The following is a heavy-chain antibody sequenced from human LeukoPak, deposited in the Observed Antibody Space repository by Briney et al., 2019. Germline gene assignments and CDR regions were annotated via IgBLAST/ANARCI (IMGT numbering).Heavy chain of an antibody. CDR1: GGSISSSSYY. Sequence: PSETLSLTCTVSGGSISSSSYYWGWIRQPPGKGLEWIGSIYYSGSTYYNPSLKSRVTISADTSKNQFSLKLSSVTAADTAVYYCARHVMRAAAGCDYWGQGTLVTVSS. D-gene: IGHD6-13*01. J-gene: IGHJ4*02. CDR2: IYYSGST. CDR3: ARHVMRAAAGCDY. V-gene: IGHV4-39*01.